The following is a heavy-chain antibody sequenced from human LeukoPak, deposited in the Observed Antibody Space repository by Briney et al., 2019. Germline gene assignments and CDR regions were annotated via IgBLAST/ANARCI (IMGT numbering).Heavy chain of an antibody. V-gene: IGHV4-59*12. CDR1: GGSISSYY. J-gene: IGHJ6*02. CDR3: ARGILPPYSSSWYGYYYGMDV. D-gene: IGHD6-13*01. Sequence: SETLSLTCTVSGGSISSYYWSWIRQPPGKGLEWIGYIYYRGNTNYNPSLKSRVTISVDTSKNQFSLKLSSVTAADTAVYYCARGILPPYSSSWYGYYYGMDVWGQGTTVTVSS. CDR2: IYYRGNT.